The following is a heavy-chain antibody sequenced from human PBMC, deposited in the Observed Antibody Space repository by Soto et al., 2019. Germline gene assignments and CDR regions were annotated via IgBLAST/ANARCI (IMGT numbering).Heavy chain of an antibody. D-gene: IGHD3-10*01. CDR3: ARERGTGWFEDMDV. V-gene: IGHV3-66*01. J-gene: IGHJ6*02. CDR2: IYSGGST. Sequence: PGGSLRVSCAASGFTVSSNDRSWVRQDPGKGLEWVSVIYSGGSTYYADSVKGRFTISRDNSKNTLYLQMNSLRAEDTAVYYCARERGTGWFEDMDVWGQGTTVTVSS. CDR1: GFTVSSND.